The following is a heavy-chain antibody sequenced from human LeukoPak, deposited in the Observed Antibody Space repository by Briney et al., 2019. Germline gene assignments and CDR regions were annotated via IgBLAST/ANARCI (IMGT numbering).Heavy chain of an antibody. CDR2: ISAYNGNT. D-gene: IGHD3-3*01. J-gene: IGHJ6*02. Sequence: ASVKVSCKASGYTFTSYGISWVRQAPGQGLEWMGWISAYNGNTNYAQKLQGRVTMTTDTSTSTAYMELRSLRSDDTAVYYCARGDGVRFLEWLSYGMYVWGQGTTVTVSS. V-gene: IGHV1-18*01. CDR3: ARGDGVRFLEWLSYGMYV. CDR1: GYTFTSYG.